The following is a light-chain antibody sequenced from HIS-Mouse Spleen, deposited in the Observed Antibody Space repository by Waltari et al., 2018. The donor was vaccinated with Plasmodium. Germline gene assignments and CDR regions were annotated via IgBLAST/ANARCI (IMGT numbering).Light chain of an antibody. J-gene: IGLJ3*02. Sequence: SSELTQPPSVSVSPGQTARITCSGDSLPKNYAYWYQQKSGQAPVLVIYEDSKRPPGIPERFSGSSSGTMATLTISGAQVEDEADYYCYSTDSSGNHRVFGGGTKLTVL. CDR3: YSTDSSGNHRV. CDR1: SLPKNY. CDR2: EDS. V-gene: IGLV3-10*01.